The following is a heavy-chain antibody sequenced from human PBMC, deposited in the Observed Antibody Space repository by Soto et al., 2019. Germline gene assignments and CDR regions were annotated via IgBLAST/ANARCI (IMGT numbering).Heavy chain of an antibody. Sequence: QVQLQESGPGLVKPSQTLSLTCTVSGGSISSGGYYWSWIRQHPGKSLEWIGYIYYSGSTYYNPSLKSRVTISVDTSKNQFSLKLSSVTAADTAVYYCAREVVAMNDAFDIWGQGTMVTVSS. V-gene: IGHV4-31*03. CDR3: AREVVAMNDAFDI. D-gene: IGHD2-15*01. J-gene: IGHJ3*02. CDR1: GGSISSGGYY. CDR2: IYYSGST.